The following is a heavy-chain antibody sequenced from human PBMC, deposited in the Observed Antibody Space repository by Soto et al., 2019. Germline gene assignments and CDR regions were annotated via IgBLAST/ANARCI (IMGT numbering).Heavy chain of an antibody. CDR2: IGTSGKTI. V-gene: IGHV3-48*03. D-gene: IGHD4-4*01. J-gene: IGHJ6*02. Sequence: VLLVESGGGLVQAGGSLRLFCAVSGFTFSSYEMNWVRQAPGKGLEWVSYIGTSGKTIYYADSVRGRFTISRDNAKNSLYLQMTSLRAEDTAVYFCARDPANYSGKFDYGLDVWGRGTTVTVSS. CDR3: ARDPANYSGKFDYGLDV. CDR1: GFTFSSYE.